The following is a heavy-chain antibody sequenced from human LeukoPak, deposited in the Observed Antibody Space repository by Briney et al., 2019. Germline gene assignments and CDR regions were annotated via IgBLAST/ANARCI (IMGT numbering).Heavy chain of an antibody. CDR1: GFTFSSYS. Sequence: PGGSLRLSCAASGFTFSSYSMNWVRQAPGKGLEWVSSISSSSSYIYYADSVKGRFTISRDNAKNSLYLQMNSLRAEDTAVYYCARVNYYGSGSYFSNLYYYYGMDVWGQGTKVTVSS. J-gene: IGHJ6*02. CDR3: ARVNYYGSGSYFSNLYYYYGMDV. CDR2: ISSSSSYI. D-gene: IGHD3-10*01. V-gene: IGHV3-21*01.